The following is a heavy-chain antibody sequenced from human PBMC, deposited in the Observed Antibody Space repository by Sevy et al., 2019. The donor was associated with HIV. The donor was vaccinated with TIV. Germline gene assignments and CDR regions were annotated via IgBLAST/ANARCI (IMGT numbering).Heavy chain of an antibody. D-gene: IGHD3-10*01. Sequence: ASVKVSCKLSGYTLTXFSMHWVRQAPGKGLEWVATFDPEDGRTIYAQKFQGRVTMNEDTSTDTAYMELNSLKSDDKAVYYCATTKDYXXSXXXXXXXWGXXTQVTVSS. CDR3: ATTKDYXXSXXXXXXX. J-gene: IGHJ4*01. V-gene: IGHV1-24*01. CDR2: FDPEDGRT. CDR1: GYTLTXFS.